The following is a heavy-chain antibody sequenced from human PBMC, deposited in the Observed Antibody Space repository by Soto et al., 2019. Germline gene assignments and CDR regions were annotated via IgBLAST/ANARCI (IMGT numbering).Heavy chain of an antibody. CDR2: IWYDGSNK. D-gene: IGHD3-10*02. CDR3: ARDYSMLGELSSH. CDR1: GFTFSSYG. J-gene: IGHJ4*02. Sequence: GGSLRLSCAASGFTFSSYGMHWVRQAPGKGLEWVAVIWYDGSNKYYADSVKGRFTISRDNSKNTLYLQMNSLRAEDTAVYYCARDYSMLGELSSHWGQGTLVTVSS. V-gene: IGHV3-33*01.